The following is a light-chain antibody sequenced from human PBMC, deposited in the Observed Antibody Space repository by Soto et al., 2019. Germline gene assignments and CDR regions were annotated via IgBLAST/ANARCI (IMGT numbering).Light chain of an antibody. V-gene: IGKV1-33*01. CDR2: DAS. J-gene: IGKJ2*01. CDR3: QPYDNLPPYT. Sequence: DIQMTQSPSSLSASVGDRVTITCQASQDISNYLNWYQQKPGKAPKLLIYDASNLETGVPSRFSGSGSGTDLTFTISSLQPEDIATYYCQPYDNLPPYTFGQGTKLEIK. CDR1: QDISNY.